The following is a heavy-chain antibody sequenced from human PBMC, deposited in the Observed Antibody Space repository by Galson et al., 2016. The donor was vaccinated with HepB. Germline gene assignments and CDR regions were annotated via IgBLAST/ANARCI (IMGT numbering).Heavy chain of an antibody. CDR2: INQDGSEK. CDR3: ARAGGFLGWSPTIYYYGVDV. V-gene: IGHV3-7*03. D-gene: IGHD3-3*01. CDR1: GFSFTSYW. Sequence: SLRLSCAASGFSFTSYWMSWVRQAPGKGLEWVANINQDGSEKYYVDSMKGRFPISRDNAKKSLYLQMNSLRVEDTAVYYCARAGGFLGWSPTIYYYGVDVWGHGTTVTVSS. J-gene: IGHJ6*02.